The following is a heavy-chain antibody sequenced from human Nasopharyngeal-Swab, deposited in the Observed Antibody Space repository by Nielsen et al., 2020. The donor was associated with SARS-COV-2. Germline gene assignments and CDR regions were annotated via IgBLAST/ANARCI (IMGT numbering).Heavy chain of an antibody. CDR3: AREGTGSSSWYGGYYYYGMDV. J-gene: IGHJ6*02. V-gene: IGHV4-59*01. D-gene: IGHD6-13*01. Sequence: SETLSLTCTVSGGSISSYYWNWIRQPPGKGLEWIGYIYYSGSTNYNPSLKSRVTISVDTSKNQFSLKLSSVTAADTAVYYCAREGTGSSSWYGGYYYYGMDVWGQGTTVTVSS. CDR1: GGSISSYY. CDR2: IYYSGST.